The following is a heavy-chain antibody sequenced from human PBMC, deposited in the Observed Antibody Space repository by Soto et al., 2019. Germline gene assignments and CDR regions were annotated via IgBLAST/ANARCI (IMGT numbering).Heavy chain of an antibody. V-gene: IGHV3-66*02. CDR3: AGDNWGGPGSFDY. CDR2: IYSGGST. Sequence: GGSLRLSCAASGFTVSSNYMSWVRQAPGKGLEWVSVIYSGGSTYYADSVKGRFTISRDNSKNTLYLQMNSLRAEDTAVYDCAGDNWGGPGSFDYWGQGTLVTVSS. CDR1: GFTVSSNY. J-gene: IGHJ4*02. D-gene: IGHD7-27*01.